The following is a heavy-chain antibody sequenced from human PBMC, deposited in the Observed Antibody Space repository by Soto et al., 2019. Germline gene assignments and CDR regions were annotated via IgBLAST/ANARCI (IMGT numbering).Heavy chain of an antibody. V-gene: IGHV1-18*01. CDR2: IIADIGNA. CDR3: ARVGGMDV. CDR1: GGTFSSYG. J-gene: IGHJ6*02. Sequence: ASVKVSCKASGGTFSSYGITWVRQAPGQGLEWMGWIIADIGNANYAQKLQGRVTMTTDTSTSTAYMELRSLRSDDTAVYYCARVGGMDVWGQGTTVTVSS.